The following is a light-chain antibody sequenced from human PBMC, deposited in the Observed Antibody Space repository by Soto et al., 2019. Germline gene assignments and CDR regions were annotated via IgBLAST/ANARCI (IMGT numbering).Light chain of an antibody. J-gene: IGLJ1*01. CDR1: SSDVGSYNL. CDR3: RQYAGGSIYA. V-gene: IGLV2-23*01. CDR2: EGS. Sequence: QSALTQPASVSGSPGQSITISCTGTSSDVGSYNLVSWYQQHPGKAPKLMIYEGSKRPSGVSNRFSGSKSGNSASLTISGLQAEDEVDYYGRQYAGGSIYAFETGPKVT.